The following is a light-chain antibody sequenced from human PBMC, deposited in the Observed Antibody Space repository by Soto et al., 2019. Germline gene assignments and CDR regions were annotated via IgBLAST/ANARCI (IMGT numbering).Light chain of an antibody. CDR3: QQYNNWPSIT. J-gene: IGKJ5*01. CDR2: GAS. Sequence: ETVMTQSPATLSVSPGERATLSCRASQSISGNLAWYQQKPGQAPRLLIYGASTRATGIPARFSGSGSGTEFTLTISSLQSEDFVVYYCQQYNNWPSITFGQGTRLEIK. V-gene: IGKV3D-15*01. CDR1: QSISGN.